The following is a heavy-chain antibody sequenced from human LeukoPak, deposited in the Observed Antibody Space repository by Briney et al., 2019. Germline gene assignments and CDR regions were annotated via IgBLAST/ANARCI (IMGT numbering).Heavy chain of an antibody. CDR3: ARDQYPGRNKGYQLLSPMDV. J-gene: IGHJ6*02. D-gene: IGHD2-2*01. V-gene: IGHV3-30-3*01. CDR2: ISYDGSNK. CDR1: GFTFSSYA. Sequence: GRSLRLSCAASGFTFSSYAMHWVRQAPGKGLEWVAVISYDGSNKYYADSVKGRFTISRDNSKNTLYLQMNSLRAEDTAVYYCARDQYPGRNKGYQLLSPMDVWGQGTTVTVSS.